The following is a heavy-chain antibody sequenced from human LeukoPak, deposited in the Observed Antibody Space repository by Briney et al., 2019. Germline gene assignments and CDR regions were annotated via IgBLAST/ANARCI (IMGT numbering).Heavy chain of an antibody. CDR3: ARHSTAAAGTTPFDY. Sequence: SETLSLTCTVSGGSISSYYWSWIRQPPGKGLEWIGYIYYSGSTNYNPSLKSRVTISVDTSKNQFSLKLSSVTAADTAVYYCARHSTAAAGTTPFDYWGQGTLVTVSS. CDR2: IYYSGST. V-gene: IGHV4-59*08. CDR1: GGSISSYY. D-gene: IGHD6-13*01. J-gene: IGHJ4*02.